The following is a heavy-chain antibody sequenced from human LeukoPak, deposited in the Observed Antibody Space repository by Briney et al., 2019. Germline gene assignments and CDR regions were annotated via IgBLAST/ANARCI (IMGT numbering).Heavy chain of an antibody. V-gene: IGHV3-33*01. CDR1: GFTFSSYG. D-gene: IGHD6-19*01. CDR3: AREPAYSSGFDY. Sequence: GGSLRLSCAASGFTFSSYGMHWVRQAPGKGLEWVAVIWYDGSNKYYADSVKGRFTISRDNSKNTLHLQMNSLRAEDTAVYYCAREPAYSSGFDYWGQGTLVTVSS. CDR2: IWYDGSNK. J-gene: IGHJ4*02.